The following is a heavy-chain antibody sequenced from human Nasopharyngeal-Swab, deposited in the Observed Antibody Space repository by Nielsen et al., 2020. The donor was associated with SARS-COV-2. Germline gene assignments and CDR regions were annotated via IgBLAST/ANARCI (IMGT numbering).Heavy chain of an antibody. CDR2: ISSSSSYI. D-gene: IGHD3-10*01. CDR1: GFTFSSYS. Sequence: GESLKISCAAPGFTFSSYSMNWVRQAPGKGLEWVSSISSSSSYIYYADSVKGRFTISRDNAKNSLYLQMNSLRAEDTAVYYCARGGGLLWFGELGWGQGTLVTVSS. CDR3: ARGGGLLWFGELG. J-gene: IGHJ4*02. V-gene: IGHV3-21*01.